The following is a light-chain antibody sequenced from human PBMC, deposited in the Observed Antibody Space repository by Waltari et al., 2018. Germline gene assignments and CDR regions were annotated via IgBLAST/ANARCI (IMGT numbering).Light chain of an antibody. CDR2: DTS. V-gene: IGKV3-11*01. CDR3: QQRSNWPPWT. Sequence: EIVLTQSPATLSSSPGERVTLSCRASESVTNYLAWYQQKPGQPTSLLIYDTSKRASGIPARFSGSGSGTDFTITISSREPEDVAIYYCQQRSNWPPWTFGQGTKVEIK. CDR1: ESVTNY. J-gene: IGKJ1*01.